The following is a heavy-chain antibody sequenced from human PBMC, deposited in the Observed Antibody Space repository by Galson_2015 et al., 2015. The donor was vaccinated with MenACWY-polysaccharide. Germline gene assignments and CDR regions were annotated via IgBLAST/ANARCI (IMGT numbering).Heavy chain of an antibody. CDR1: GFTFTNYA. Sequence: SLRLSCAASGFTFTNYAMNWVRQAPGKGLEWVSSIGGSGTTYYADSVKGRFTISRDNSKNTLYLQMNSLRAEDTAVYYCVRGVAAAAYAMDVWGQGTTVTVSS. CDR2: IGGSGTT. D-gene: IGHD6-13*01. CDR3: VRGVAAAAYAMDV. V-gene: IGHV3-23*01. J-gene: IGHJ6*02.